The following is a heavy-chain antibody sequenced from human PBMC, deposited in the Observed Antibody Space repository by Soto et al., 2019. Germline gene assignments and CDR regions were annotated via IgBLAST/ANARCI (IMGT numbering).Heavy chain of an antibody. CDR1: GGTFNTYT. D-gene: IGHD2-2*01. Sequence: QVHLIQSGAEVKKPGSSVKVSCKAAGGTFNTYTLIWVRQAPGHGLEWMGRIIPMVTVTNSAQKFQGRLTLTADKSTGTAFMELTSLRSDDTDVYYCSIGSWSAETFDVWGQGTMVTVSS. CDR3: SIGSWSAETFDV. V-gene: IGHV1-69*02. J-gene: IGHJ3*01. CDR2: IIPMVTVT.